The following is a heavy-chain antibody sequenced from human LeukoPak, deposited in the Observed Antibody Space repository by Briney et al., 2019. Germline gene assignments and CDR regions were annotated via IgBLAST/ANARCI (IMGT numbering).Heavy chain of an antibody. Sequence: SETLSLTCAVYGGSFSGYYWSWIRPPPGKGLEWIAEINHSGRTNYNPSRKIRGTKSVDPAKTQFALRVSCVTAADTAVYYCARVTLVAGNWFDPWGQGTLVTVST. CDR1: GGSFSGYY. J-gene: IGHJ5*02. CDR2: INHSGRT. V-gene: IGHV4-34*01. D-gene: IGHD6-19*01. CDR3: ARVTLVAGNWFDP.